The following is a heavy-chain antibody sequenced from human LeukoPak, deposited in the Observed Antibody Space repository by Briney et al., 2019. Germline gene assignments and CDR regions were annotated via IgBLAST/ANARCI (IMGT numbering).Heavy chain of an antibody. V-gene: IGHV5-51*01. CDR3: ARTSREGIKDAFDI. D-gene: IGHD1-26*01. CDR2: IYPGDSVT. Sequence: GESLKSSCKGSGYSFTSYWIGWVRQMPGKGREWMGIIYPGDSVTRYSPSFQGQVTISADKSISTAYLQWSSLKASDTAMYYCARTSREGIKDAFDIWGQGTMVTVSS. CDR1: GYSFTSYW. J-gene: IGHJ3*02.